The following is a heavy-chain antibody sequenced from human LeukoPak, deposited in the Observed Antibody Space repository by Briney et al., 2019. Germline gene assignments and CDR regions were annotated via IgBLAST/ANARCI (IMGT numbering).Heavy chain of an antibody. Sequence: SETLSLTCAVYGGSFSGYYWSWLRQPPGKGLEWIGEINHSGSTNYNPSLKSRVTISVDTSKNQFSLKLSSVTAADTAVYYCARGDWSATPAAFDIWGQGTMVTVSS. D-gene: IGHD3-3*01. CDR3: ARGDWSATPAAFDI. CDR1: GGSFSGYY. CDR2: INHSGST. J-gene: IGHJ3*02. V-gene: IGHV4-34*01.